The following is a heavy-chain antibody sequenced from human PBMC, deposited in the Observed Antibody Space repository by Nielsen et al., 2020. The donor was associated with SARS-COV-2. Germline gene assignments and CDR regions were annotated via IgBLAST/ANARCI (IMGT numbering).Heavy chain of an antibody. J-gene: IGHJ5*02. Sequence: ASVKVSCKASGYTFTSYGINWVRQATGQELEWMGWMNPNSGNTGYAQKFQGRVTMTRNTSISTAYMELSSLRSEDTAVYYCARVAAEWDNWFDPWGQGTLVTVSS. CDR1: GYTFTSYG. CDR2: MNPNSGNT. CDR3: ARVAAEWDNWFDP. D-gene: IGHD1-26*01. V-gene: IGHV1-8*02.